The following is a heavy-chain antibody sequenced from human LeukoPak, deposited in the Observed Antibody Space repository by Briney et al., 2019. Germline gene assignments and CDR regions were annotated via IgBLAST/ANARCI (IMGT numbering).Heavy chain of an antibody. CDR2: IYYRGST. V-gene: IGHV4-39*01. Sequence: SETLSLTCTVSGGSISSSSYYWGWIRQPPGKGLEWIGNIYYRGSTYYNPSLKSRVSISIDTSKNQFSLKLTSVTAADTAVYYCARQTGSGLFILPGGQGTLVTVSS. D-gene: IGHD3/OR15-3a*01. CDR3: ARQTGSGLFILP. CDR1: GGSISSSSYY. J-gene: IGHJ4*02.